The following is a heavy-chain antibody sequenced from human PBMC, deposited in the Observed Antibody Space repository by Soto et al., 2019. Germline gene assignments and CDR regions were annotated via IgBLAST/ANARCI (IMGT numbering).Heavy chain of an antibody. D-gene: IGHD5-18*01. CDR2: IDPSDSYT. CDR1: GYSFTSYW. Sequence: EVQLVQSGAEVKKPGESLMISCKGSGYSFTSYWISWVRQMPGKGLEWMGRIDPSDSYTNYSPSFQGHVTISADKSISTAYLQWSSLKASDTAMYYCARTSMQSRGYSYGHGGMDVWGQGTTVTVSS. J-gene: IGHJ6*02. V-gene: IGHV5-10-1*01. CDR3: ARTSMQSRGYSYGHGGMDV.